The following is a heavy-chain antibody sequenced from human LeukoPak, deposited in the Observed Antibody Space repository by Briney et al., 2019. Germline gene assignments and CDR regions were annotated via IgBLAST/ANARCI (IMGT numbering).Heavy chain of an antibody. Sequence: ASVKVSCKASGYTFTSYDINWVRQATGQGLEWMGWMNPNSGNTGYAQKFQGRVTMTRNTSISTAYMELSSLRSEDTAVYYCASGKKGLDYYDSSGYPHYYYYYGMDVWGQGTTVPVSS. CDR3: ASGKKGLDYYDSSGYPHYYYYYGMDV. CDR1: GYTFTSYD. V-gene: IGHV1-8*01. D-gene: IGHD3-22*01. J-gene: IGHJ6*02. CDR2: MNPNSGNT.